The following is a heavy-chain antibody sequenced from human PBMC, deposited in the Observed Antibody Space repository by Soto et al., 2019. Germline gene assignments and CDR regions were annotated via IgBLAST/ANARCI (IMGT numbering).Heavy chain of an antibody. Sequence: QVQLVESGGGVVQPGRSLRLSCAASGFTFSSYAMHWVRQAPGKGLEWVAVISYDGSNKYYADSVKGRFTISRDNSKNTLYLQMNSLRAEDTAVYYCARERVPVVLLWFGILDYWGQGTLVTVSS. CDR2: ISYDGSNK. V-gene: IGHV3-30-3*01. CDR3: ARERVPVVLLWFGILDY. CDR1: GFTFSSYA. D-gene: IGHD3-10*01. J-gene: IGHJ4*02.